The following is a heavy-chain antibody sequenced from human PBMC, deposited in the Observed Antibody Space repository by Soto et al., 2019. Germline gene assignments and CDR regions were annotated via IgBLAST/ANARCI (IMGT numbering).Heavy chain of an antibody. CDR2: ISPYNDDT. V-gene: IGHV1-18*01. D-gene: IGHD3-22*01. Sequence: GASVKVSCKASGYTFNSYGISWVRPAPGQGLEWLGWISPYNDDTKYAQRLQGRVTMSTDTSSRTAYMHLRSLRSDDTAVYFCARGGYYDSSGSRNYHYYGMDVWGQGTTVTVSS. CDR3: ARGGYYDSSGSRNYHYYGMDV. CDR1: GYTFNSYG. J-gene: IGHJ6*02.